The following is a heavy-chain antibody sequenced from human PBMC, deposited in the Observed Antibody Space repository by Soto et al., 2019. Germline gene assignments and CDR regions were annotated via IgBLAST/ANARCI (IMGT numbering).Heavy chain of an antibody. CDR2: IIPILGIA. J-gene: IGHJ5*02. V-gene: IGHV1-69*02. CDR3: AGYYGSGSGWFDP. Sequence: QVQLVQSGAEVKKPGSWVKVSCKASGGTFSSYTISWVRQAPGQGLEWMGRIIPILGIANYAQKFQGRVTITADKSTSTAYMELSSLRSEDTAVYYCAGYYGSGSGWFDPWGQGTLVTVSS. CDR1: GGTFSSYT. D-gene: IGHD3-10*01.